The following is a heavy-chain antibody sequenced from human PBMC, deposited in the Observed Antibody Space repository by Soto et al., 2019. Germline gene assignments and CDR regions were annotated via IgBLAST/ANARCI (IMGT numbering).Heavy chain of an antibody. D-gene: IGHD3-16*01. J-gene: IGHJ5*02. CDR2: INAGNGNT. CDR3: ARGYGGPIGWFDP. Sequence: ASVNVSCKASGYTFTSYAMHWVRQAPGQRLEWMGWINAGNGNTKYSQKFQGRVTITRDTSASTAYMELSSLRSEDTAVYYCARGYGGPIGWFDPWGQGTLVTVSS. V-gene: IGHV1-3*01. CDR1: GYTFTSYA.